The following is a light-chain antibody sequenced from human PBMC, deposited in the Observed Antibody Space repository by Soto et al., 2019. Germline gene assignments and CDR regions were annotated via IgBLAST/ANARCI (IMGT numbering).Light chain of an antibody. Sequence: EIVLTQSPATLSLSPGEGATLSCRASQSVSSYLAWYHQKPGQAPRLLIYDASNRATGIPARFSGSGSGTDFILTISSLEPEDFAVYYCQQSSNWPLTFGGGTKVEIK. J-gene: IGKJ4*01. CDR1: QSVSSY. CDR2: DAS. V-gene: IGKV3-11*01. CDR3: QQSSNWPLT.